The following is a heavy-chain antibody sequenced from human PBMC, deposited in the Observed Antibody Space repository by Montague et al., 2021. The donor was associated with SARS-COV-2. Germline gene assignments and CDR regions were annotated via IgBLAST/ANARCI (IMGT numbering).Heavy chain of an antibody. CDR3: AGGYRRITIFGVVIYDAFDI. V-gene: IGHV4-59*12. Sequence: SETRSLTCTVSGGSISSYYWSWIRQPPGKGLEWIGYIYYSGSTNYNPSLKSRVTISVDKSKNQFSLKLSSVTAADTAVYYCAGGYRRITIFGVVIYDAFDIWGQGTMVTVSS. CDR2: IYYSGST. J-gene: IGHJ3*02. CDR1: GGSISSYY. D-gene: IGHD3-3*01.